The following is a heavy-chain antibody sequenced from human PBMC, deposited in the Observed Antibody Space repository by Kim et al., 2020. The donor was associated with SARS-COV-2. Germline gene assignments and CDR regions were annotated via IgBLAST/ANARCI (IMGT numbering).Heavy chain of an antibody. CDR1: GGSFSGYY. V-gene: IGHV4-34*01. CDR2: INHSGST. Sequence: SETLSLTCAVYGGSFSGYYWSWIRQPPGKGLEWIGEINHSGSTNYNPSLKSRVTISVDTSKNQFSLKLSSVTAADTAVYYCERVSGSRDTMVRGVTWTREFDFWGQGTLVTVSS. J-gene: IGHJ4*02. D-gene: IGHD3-10*01. CDR3: ERVSGSRDTMVRGVTWTREFDF.